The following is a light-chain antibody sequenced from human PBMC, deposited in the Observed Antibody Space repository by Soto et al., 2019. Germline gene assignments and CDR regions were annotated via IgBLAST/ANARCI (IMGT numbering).Light chain of an antibody. CDR3: QKYNSAPLT. V-gene: IGKV3-15*01. Sequence: EIVMTQSPATLSVSPGERATLSCRASQSVSGNLAWYQQKPGQAPRLLIYGGSTRATGIPDRFSGSGSGTDFTLTISSLQPEDVAAYYCQKYNSAPLTFGGGTKVDIK. CDR2: GGS. CDR1: QSVSGN. J-gene: IGKJ4*01.